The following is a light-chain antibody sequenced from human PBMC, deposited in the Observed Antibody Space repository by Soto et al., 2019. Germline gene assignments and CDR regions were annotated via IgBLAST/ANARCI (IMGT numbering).Light chain of an antibody. CDR1: QSSSSG. Sequence: DIQMTQSPSTLSASVGATVTITCRASQSSSSGLAWYQQNPGKAPNLLIYGASSLESGVPSRFSGSGSGTEFTLTISSRQPDDFASYYCLQYHTYSWTFGQGTKVDIK. V-gene: IGKV1-5*01. CDR2: GAS. J-gene: IGKJ1*01. CDR3: LQYHTYSWT.